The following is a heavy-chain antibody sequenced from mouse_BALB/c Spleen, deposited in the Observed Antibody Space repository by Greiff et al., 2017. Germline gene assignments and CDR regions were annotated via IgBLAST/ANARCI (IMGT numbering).Heavy chain of an antibody. Sequence: VMLVESGGGLVKPGGSLKLSCAASGFTFSSYAMSWVRQTPEKRLEWVASISSGGSTYYPDSVKGRFTISRDNARNILYLQMSSLRSEDTAMYYCAKFITTATTYAMDYWVQGTSVTVSS. J-gene: IGHJ4*01. D-gene: IGHD1-2*01. CDR1: GFTFSSYA. V-gene: IGHV5-6-5*01. CDR2: ISSGGST. CDR3: AKFITTATTYAMDY.